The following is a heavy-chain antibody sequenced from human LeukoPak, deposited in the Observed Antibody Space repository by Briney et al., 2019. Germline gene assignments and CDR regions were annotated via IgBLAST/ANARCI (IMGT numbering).Heavy chain of an antibody. CDR2: ISYDGSNK. CDR3: ARFRAVAGTFDY. Sequence: HPGGSLRLSCAASGFTFSSYAMHWVRQAPGKGLEWVAVISYDGSNKYYADSVKGRFTISRDSSKNTLYLQMNSLRAEDTAVYYCARFRAVAGTFDYWGQGTLVTVSS. J-gene: IGHJ4*02. D-gene: IGHD6-19*01. CDR1: GFTFSSYA. V-gene: IGHV3-30-3*01.